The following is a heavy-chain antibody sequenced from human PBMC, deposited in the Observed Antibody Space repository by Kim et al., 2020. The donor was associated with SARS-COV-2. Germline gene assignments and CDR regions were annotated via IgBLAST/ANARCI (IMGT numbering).Heavy chain of an antibody. V-gene: IGHV4-30-2*05. D-gene: IGHD3-10*01. J-gene: IGHJ6*02. Sequence: PSLKTRVTIHVDTSKDQFSLKLSSVTAADTAVYYCAREWYYYGSGSGMDVWGQGTTVTVSS. CDR3: AREWYYYGSGSGMDV.